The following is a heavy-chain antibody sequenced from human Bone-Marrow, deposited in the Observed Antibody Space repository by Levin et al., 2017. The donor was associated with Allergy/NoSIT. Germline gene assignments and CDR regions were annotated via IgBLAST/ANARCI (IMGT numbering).Heavy chain of an antibody. V-gene: IGHV4-61*02. Sequence: SETLSLTCSVSGGSISSGRYYFTWVRQSAGKGLEWIGRIYTTGSTNYNPSLESRVTISRDTFKKEVYLTLSSVTAADTAVYYCARDRLASLYYYSMDVWGRGTTAIVSS. CDR3: ARDRLASLYYYSMDV. CDR1: GGSISSGRYY. CDR2: IYTTGST. J-gene: IGHJ6*03.